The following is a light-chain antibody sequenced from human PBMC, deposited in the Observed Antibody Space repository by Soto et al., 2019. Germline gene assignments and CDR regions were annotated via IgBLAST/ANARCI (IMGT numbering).Light chain of an antibody. CDR2: SAS. CDR3: QQLNGYRRA. Sequence: DIQLTQSPSFLSASVGDTVTITCRASQGMSTYLAWYQQKPGKVPKLLIRSASTLQSGVPPRFSGGGSGTEFTLTISTLQPDDSGIYYCQQLNGYRRAFGGGTNVEIK. V-gene: IGKV1-9*01. CDR1: QGMSTY. J-gene: IGKJ4*01.